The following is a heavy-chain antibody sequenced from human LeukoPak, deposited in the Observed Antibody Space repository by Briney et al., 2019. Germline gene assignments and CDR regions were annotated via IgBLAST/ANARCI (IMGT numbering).Heavy chain of an antibody. J-gene: IGHJ4*02. CDR2: IYYSGST. CDR3: ARVYDRSSYYYYLDY. D-gene: IGHD3-22*01. V-gene: IGHV4-39*07. Sequence: SETLSLTCTVSGGSISSSSYYWGWIRQPPGKGLEWIGSIYYSGSTYYNPSLKKRVTISVDTSKNQFSLRLSSVTAADTAVYYCARVYDRSSYYYYLDYWGQGTLVTVSS. CDR1: GGSISSSSYY.